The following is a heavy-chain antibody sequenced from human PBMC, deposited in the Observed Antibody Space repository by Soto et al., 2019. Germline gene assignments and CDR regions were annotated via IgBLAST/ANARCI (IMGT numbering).Heavy chain of an antibody. CDR3: AKGYREYSNLGPFDY. Sequence: GGSLRLSCAASGFTFSSNGMHWVRQAPGKGLEWVAVISYDGNNKNYADSVKGRFTISRDKDNFKSTLYLQMDSLRSEDTAVYYCAKGYREYSNLGPFDYWGQGTLVTVSS. CDR2: ISYDGNNK. D-gene: IGHD4-4*01. J-gene: IGHJ4*02. V-gene: IGHV3-30*18. CDR1: GFTFSSNG.